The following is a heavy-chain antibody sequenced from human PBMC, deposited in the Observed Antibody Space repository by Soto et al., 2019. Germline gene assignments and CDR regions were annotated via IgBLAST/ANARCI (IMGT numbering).Heavy chain of an antibody. CDR2: IIPIFGTA. J-gene: IGHJ6*02. CDR3: ARSPRGGKGGDYLYYYYYGLDV. D-gene: IGHD4-17*01. CDR1: GGTFSSYA. V-gene: IGHV1-69*01. Sequence: QVQLVQSGAEVKKPGSSVKVSCKASGGTFSSYAISWVRQDPGQGLEWLGGIIPIFGTAHSAQQFQVRGTITAEEYTSTAYMELISLRAADTAVYYCARSPRGGKGGDYLYYYYYGLDVWCQGTTLTVSS.